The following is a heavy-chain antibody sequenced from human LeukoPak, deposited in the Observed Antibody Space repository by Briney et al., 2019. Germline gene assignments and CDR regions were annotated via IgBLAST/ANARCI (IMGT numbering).Heavy chain of an antibody. CDR1: GFTFSSYE. Sequence: GGSLRLSCAASGFTFSSYEMSWVRQAPGKGLEWVANIKQDGSEKYYVDSVKGRFTISRDNAKNSLYLQMNSLRAEDTAVYYCARNDYGDYVPLPWGQGTLVTVSS. D-gene: IGHD4-17*01. J-gene: IGHJ4*02. V-gene: IGHV3-7*04. CDR2: IKQDGSEK. CDR3: ARNDYGDYVPLP.